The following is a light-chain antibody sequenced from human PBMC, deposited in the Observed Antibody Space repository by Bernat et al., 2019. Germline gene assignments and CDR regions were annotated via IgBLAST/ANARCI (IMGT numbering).Light chain of an antibody. J-gene: IGKJ5*01. V-gene: IGKV3-20*01. Sequence: EIVLTQSPGTLTLSPGERATLSCRASQSVSNSYLAWYQQKPGQAPRLLIYGASSRATGIPDRFSGSGSGTDFTLTISRLEPEDFAVYFCQQYDSSRITFGQGTRLEIK. CDR2: GAS. CDR3: QQYDSSRIT. CDR1: QSVSNSY.